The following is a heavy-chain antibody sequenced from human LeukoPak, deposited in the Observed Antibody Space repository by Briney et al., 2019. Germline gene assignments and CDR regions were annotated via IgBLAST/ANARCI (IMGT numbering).Heavy chain of an antibody. D-gene: IGHD6-19*01. CDR2: ISGSGGNT. CDR3: ATSSGWYPKYFDY. CDR1: GFTFSTYP. V-gene: IGHV3-23*01. Sequence: GGSLRLSCAASGFTFSTYPMSWVRQAPGKGLEWVSAISGSGGNTYYADSVKGRFTISRDNSKNTLYLQMNSLRAEDTALHYCATSSGWYPKYFDYWGQGTLVTVSS. J-gene: IGHJ4*02.